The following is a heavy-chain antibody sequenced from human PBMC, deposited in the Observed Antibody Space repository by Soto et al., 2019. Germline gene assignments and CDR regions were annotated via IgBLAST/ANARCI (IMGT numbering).Heavy chain of an antibody. CDR3: ARGDPGIAVAGTLDY. Sequence: SVKVSCKASGGTFSSYAISWVRQAPGQGLEWMGGIIPIFGTANYAQKFQGRVTITADESTSTAYMELSSLRSEDTAVYYCARGDPGIAVAGTLDYWGQGTLVTVSS. CDR1: GGTFSSYA. V-gene: IGHV1-69*13. CDR2: IIPIFGTA. D-gene: IGHD6-19*01. J-gene: IGHJ4*02.